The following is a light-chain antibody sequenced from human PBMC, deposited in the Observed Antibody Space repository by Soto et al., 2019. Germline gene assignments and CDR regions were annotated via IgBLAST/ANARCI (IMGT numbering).Light chain of an antibody. V-gene: IGLV2-11*01. Sequence: QSALTQPRSVSGSPGQSVTISCTGTSSDVGAYNYVSWYQQHPGKAPKVMIYDVSKRPSGVPDRFSGSKSGTTASLTISGLQADDEADYYCCSYAGSYNSVFGSWTKLTVL. CDR3: CSYAGSYNSV. CDR2: DVS. J-gene: IGLJ1*01. CDR1: SSDVGAYNY.